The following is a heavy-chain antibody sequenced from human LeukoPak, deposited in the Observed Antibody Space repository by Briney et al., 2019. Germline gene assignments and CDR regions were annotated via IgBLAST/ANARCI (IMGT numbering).Heavy chain of an antibody. CDR1: GGSISSYY. D-gene: IGHD1-26*01. CDR2: IYYGGST. CDR3: ARVLQVGARYGRYFDY. Sequence: PSENLSRNCTVSGGSISSYYWSWIRQPPGQGLEWIGYIYYGGSTNYNPSLKSRVTISVDTSKNQFSLKLSSVTAADTAVYYCARVLQVGARYGRYFDYWGQGTLVTVSS. J-gene: IGHJ4*02. V-gene: IGHV4-59*01.